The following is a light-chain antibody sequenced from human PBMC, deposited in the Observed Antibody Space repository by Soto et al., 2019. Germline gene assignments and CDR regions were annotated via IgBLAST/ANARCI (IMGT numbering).Light chain of an antibody. CDR2: DTS. CDR1: QSIASI. V-gene: IGKV1-39*01. CDR3: LQDYSHLLA. J-gene: IGKJ4*01. Sequence: DIQMPQPPSSLSASIGDTVTITCRASQSIASILNWLQLKPGKAPKLLISDTSTLQSGVPSRFSVGGSGTEFTLTIRSLQPEDSALYFYLQDYSHLLALGAGTRVEIK.